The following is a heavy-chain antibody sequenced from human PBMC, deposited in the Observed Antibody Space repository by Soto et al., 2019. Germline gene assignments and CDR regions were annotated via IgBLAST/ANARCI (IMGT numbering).Heavy chain of an antibody. D-gene: IGHD5-18*01. CDR3: AKDADSYGYVWYFDY. Sequence: ESGGGVVQPGRSLRLSCAASGFTFSSYGMHWVRQAPGKGLEWVAVISYDGSNKYYADSVKGRFTISRDNSKNTLYLQMNSLRAEDTAVYYCAKDADSYGYVWYFDYWGQGTLVTVSS. CDR1: GFTFSSYG. CDR2: ISYDGSNK. V-gene: IGHV3-30*18. J-gene: IGHJ4*02.